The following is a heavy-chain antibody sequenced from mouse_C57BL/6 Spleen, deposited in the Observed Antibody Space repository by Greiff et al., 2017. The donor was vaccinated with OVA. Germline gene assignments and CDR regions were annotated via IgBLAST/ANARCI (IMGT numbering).Heavy chain of an antibody. D-gene: IGHD1-1*01. CDR3: ARDYGSSSYWYFDV. CDR2: IYPGSGNT. Sequence: VKLMESGAELVRPGASVKLSCKASGYTFTDYYINWVKQRPGQGLEWIARIYPGSGNTYYNEKFKGKATLTAEKSSSTAYMQLSSLTSEDSAVYFCARDYGSSSYWYFDVWGTGTTVTVSS. CDR1: GYTFTDYY. J-gene: IGHJ1*03. V-gene: IGHV1-76*01.